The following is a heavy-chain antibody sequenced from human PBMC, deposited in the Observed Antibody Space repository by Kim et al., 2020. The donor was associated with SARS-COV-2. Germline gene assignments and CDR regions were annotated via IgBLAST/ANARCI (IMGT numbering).Heavy chain of an antibody. D-gene: IGHD3-22*01. CDR1: GFTFSSYG. V-gene: IGHV3-30*03. J-gene: IGHJ4*02. CDR2: ISYDGSNK. CDR3: AAASWAYESSGYSYHLFDY. Sequence: GGSLRLSCAASGFTFSSYGMHWVRQAPGKGLEWVAVISYDGSNKYYADSVKGRFTISRDNSKNTLYLQMNSLRAEDTAVYYCAAASWAYESSGYSYHLFDYWGQGTLVTVSS.